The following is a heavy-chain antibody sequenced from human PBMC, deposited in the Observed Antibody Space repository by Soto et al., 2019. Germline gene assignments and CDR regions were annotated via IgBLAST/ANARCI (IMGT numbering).Heavy chain of an antibody. CDR2: IKQDGSEK. Sequence: GGSLRLSCAASGFTFSSYWMSWVRQAPGKGLEWVANIKQDGSEKYYVDSVKGRFTISRDNAKNSLYLQMNSLRAEDTAVYYCARGGYSSSWYRVSGNWFDPWGQGTLVTVSS. CDR1: GFTFSSYW. V-gene: IGHV3-7*01. D-gene: IGHD6-13*01. CDR3: ARGGYSSSWYRVSGNWFDP. J-gene: IGHJ5*02.